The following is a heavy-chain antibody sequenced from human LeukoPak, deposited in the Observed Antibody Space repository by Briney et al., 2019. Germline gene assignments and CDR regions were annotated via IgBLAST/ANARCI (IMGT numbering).Heavy chain of an antibody. CDR1: GFTFSSYV. CDR3: ARGGSSSPFDY. V-gene: IGHV3-33*01. D-gene: IGHD6-6*01. J-gene: IGHJ4*02. Sequence: GGSLRLSCAASGFTFSSYVMHWVRQAPGKGLEWVAVIWYDGSDKYYADSVKGRFTISRDNSKNTLYLQMNNLRGEDTAVNYCARGGSSSPFDYWGQGTLVTVSS. CDR2: IWYDGSDK.